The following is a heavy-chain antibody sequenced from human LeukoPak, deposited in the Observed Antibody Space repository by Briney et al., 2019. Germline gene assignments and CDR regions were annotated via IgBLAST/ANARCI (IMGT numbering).Heavy chain of an antibody. J-gene: IGHJ6*03. Sequence: PSETLSLTCTVSGGSISSSSYYWGWIRQPPGKGLEWIGSIYYSGSTYYNPSLKSRVTISVDTSKNQFSLKLSSVTAADTAVYYCAREVGSRGLGYYYMDVWGKGTTVTVSS. CDR3: AREVGSRGLGYYYMDV. CDR1: GGSISSSSYY. CDR2: IYYSGST. V-gene: IGHV4-39*07. D-gene: IGHD5-18*01.